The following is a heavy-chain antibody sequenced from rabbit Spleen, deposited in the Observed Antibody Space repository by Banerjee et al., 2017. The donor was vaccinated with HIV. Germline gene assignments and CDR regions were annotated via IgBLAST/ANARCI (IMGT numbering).Heavy chain of an antibody. CDR2: IYAGSSGTT. CDR1: GFSFSASYW. D-gene: IGHD8-1*01. J-gene: IGHJ6*01. Sequence: QEQLVEYGGDLVQPEGSLTLTCKASGFSFSASYWICWVRQAPGKGLEWIACIYAGSSGTTYYASWAKGRFTISITSSTTVTLQMTSLTAADTATYFCAKSDAGGSWSLDFWGPGTLVTVS. V-gene: IGHV1S45*01. CDR3: AKSDAGGSWSLDF.